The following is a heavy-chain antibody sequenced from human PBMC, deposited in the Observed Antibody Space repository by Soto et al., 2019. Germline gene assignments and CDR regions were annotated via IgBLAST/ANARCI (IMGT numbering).Heavy chain of an antibody. J-gene: IGHJ4*02. D-gene: IGHD3-10*01. V-gene: IGHV4-59*13. CDR2: IYHTGTS. CDR3: ARGRGFGEHYFDS. CDR1: GGSISSYY. Sequence: QVQLQESGPGLVKASETLSVTCTVSGGSISSYYWSWIRQPAGQGLEWIGYIYHTGTSDYNPSLKTRVTISVDTSKNQFSLTLRSVTAADTAVYYCARGRGFGEHYFDSWGQGALVTASS.